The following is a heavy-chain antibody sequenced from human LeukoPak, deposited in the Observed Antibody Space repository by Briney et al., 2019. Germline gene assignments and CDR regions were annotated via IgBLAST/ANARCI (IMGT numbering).Heavy chain of an antibody. J-gene: IGHJ4*02. V-gene: IGHV3-7*01. CDR2: IKQDGSEK. D-gene: IGHD2-2*01. Sequence: GGSLRLSCAASGFTFTDHYMSWVRQAPGKGLEWVANIKQDGSEKYYVDSVKGRFTISRDNAKNSLYLQMNSLRAEDTAVYYCARSVVPAAYPYYFDYWDQGTLVTVSS. CDR3: ARSVVPAAYPYYFDY. CDR1: GFTFTDHY.